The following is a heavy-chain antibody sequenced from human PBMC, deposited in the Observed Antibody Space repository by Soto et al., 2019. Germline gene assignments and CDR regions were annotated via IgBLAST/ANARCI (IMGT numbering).Heavy chain of an antibody. J-gene: IGHJ4*02. CDR1: GYSFTNLG. V-gene: IGHV1-18*01. CDR3: ARGETPIDY. Sequence: ASVKVSCKTSGYSFTNLGLSWVRQAPGQGLEWMGWISAYNGNTNYAQNFQGRVTMTTDTSTSTAYMELRSLRSDDTAVYYCARGETPIDYWGQGTLVTVSS. CDR2: ISAYNGNT. D-gene: IGHD1-26*01.